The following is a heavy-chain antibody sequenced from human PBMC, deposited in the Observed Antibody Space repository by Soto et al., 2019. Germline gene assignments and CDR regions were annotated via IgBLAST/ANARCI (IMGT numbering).Heavy chain of an antibody. J-gene: IGHJ4*02. Sequence: EVQLVESGGGLVKPGGSLRLSCAASGFTFDNAWMSWVRQAPGKALEWVGRIKSKTDGGTADYAAPVQGRFTISRDDSKNTLFLQMNSLKTEDTAVYYCTTDRGHMYDFDYWGQGTLVPVSS. CDR1: GFTFDNAW. CDR3: TTDRGHMYDFDY. CDR2: IKSKTDGGTA. V-gene: IGHV3-15*01. D-gene: IGHD2-8*01.